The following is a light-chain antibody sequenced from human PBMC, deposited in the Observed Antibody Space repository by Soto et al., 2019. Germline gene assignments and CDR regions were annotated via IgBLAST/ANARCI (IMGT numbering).Light chain of an antibody. J-gene: IGLJ1*01. V-gene: IGLV2-14*01. CDR2: EVS. Sequence: QSALTQPASLSGSPGQSITISCTGTSSDVGDYDYVSWYQQHPGKAPKLIIYEVSDRPSGVSNRFSGSKSANTASLTISGLQAEDEADYFCSSYTSSRSLVLGTGTKVTVL. CDR1: SSDVGDYDY. CDR3: SSYTSSRSLV.